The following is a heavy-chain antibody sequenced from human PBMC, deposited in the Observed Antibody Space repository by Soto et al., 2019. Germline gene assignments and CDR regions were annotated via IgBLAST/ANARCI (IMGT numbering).Heavy chain of an antibody. CDR1: GFTFSSYA. CDR3: AKEHAGGSVVTAIGVDY. Sequence: GGSLRLSCAASGFTFSSYAMSWVRQAPGKGLEWVSTISDSGGSTYYADSVKGRFTISRDNSKNTLYLQMNSLRAEDTAVYYCAKEHAGGSVVTAIGVDYWGQGPLVTVSS. V-gene: IGHV3-23*01. J-gene: IGHJ4*02. D-gene: IGHD2-21*02. CDR2: ISDSGGST.